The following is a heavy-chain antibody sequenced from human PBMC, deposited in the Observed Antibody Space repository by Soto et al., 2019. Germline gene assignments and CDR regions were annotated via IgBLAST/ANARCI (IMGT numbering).Heavy chain of an antibody. CDR1: GYTLTELS. CDR2: FDPEDGET. Sequence: ASVKVSCKVSGYTLTELSMHWVRQAPGKGLEWMGGFDPEDGETIYAQKFQGRVTMTEDTSTGTAYMELSSLRSEDTAVYYCATGGSGWYRVYYYGMDVWGQGTTVTVSS. D-gene: IGHD6-19*01. CDR3: ATGGSGWYRVYYYGMDV. V-gene: IGHV1-24*01. J-gene: IGHJ6*02.